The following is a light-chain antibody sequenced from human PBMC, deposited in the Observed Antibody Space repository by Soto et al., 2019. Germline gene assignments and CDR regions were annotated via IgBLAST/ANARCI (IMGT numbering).Light chain of an antibody. Sequence: QSVLTQPASVSGSPGQSITISCTGTSSDVGYYNFVSWYQQRPGKAPKLIIYEVTNRPSGVSSRFSASKSGNTASLTISGLQAEDEADYHCSSYAGGTAFYVVGTGTKLTVL. J-gene: IGLJ1*01. CDR1: SSDVGYYNF. CDR2: EVT. CDR3: SSYAGGTAFYV. V-gene: IGLV2-14*01.